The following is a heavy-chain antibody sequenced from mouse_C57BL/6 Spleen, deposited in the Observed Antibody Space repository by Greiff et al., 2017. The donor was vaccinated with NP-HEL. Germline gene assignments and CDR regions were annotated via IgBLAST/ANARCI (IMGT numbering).Heavy chain of an antibody. V-gene: IGHV2-2*01. J-gene: IGHJ3*01. CDR3: ARNSLYDYDEGFAY. Sequence: VHLVESGPGLVQPSQSLSITCTVSGFSLTSYGVHWVRQSPGKGLEWLGVIWSGGSTDYNAAFISRLSISKDNSKSQVFFKMNSLQADDTAIYYCARNSLYDYDEGFAYWGQGTLVTVSA. D-gene: IGHD2-4*01. CDR2: IWSGGST. CDR1: GFSLTSYG.